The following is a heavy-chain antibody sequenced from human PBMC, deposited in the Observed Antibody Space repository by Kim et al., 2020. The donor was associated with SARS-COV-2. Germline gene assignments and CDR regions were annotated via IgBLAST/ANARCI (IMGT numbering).Heavy chain of an antibody. D-gene: IGHD3-16*01. CDR3: ANAKNAVYTSAFDY. Sequence: ADSVKGRFTISRDNTKNTLYLQMNSLRAENKAVYYYANAKNAVYTSAFDYWDQGTLVTVSS. J-gene: IGHJ4*02. V-gene: IGHV3-30-3*02.